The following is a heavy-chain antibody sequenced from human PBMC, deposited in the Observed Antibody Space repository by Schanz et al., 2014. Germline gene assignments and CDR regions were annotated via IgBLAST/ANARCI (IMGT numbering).Heavy chain of an antibody. D-gene: IGHD2-21*02. CDR3: VRERANCGGNSYLFDH. CDR2: ISSRSSHI. Sequence: EVQLLESGGGLVQPGGSLRLSCAASGFTFSSYAMSWVRQAPGKGLEWVSSISSRSSHIYYADSVKGRFTVSRDNAKNSVYLQVNGLRVEDTSVYYCVRERANCGGNSYLFDHWGQGTLVTVSS. V-gene: IGHV3-21*01. J-gene: IGHJ4*02. CDR1: GFTFSSYA.